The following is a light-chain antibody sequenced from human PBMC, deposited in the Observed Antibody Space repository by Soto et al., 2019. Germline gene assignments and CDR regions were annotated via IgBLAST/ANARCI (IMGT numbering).Light chain of an antibody. V-gene: IGKV1-5*01. CDR3: QQYYSYSDT. CDR2: DAS. Sequence: DIQMTQSPSTLSASVGDRVTITCRASQGISSWLAWYQQKPGKAPRLLIYDASSLESGVPSRFSGSGSGTEFSLTISCLQPDDFATYYCQQYYSYSDTFGQGTKVDI. CDR1: QGISSW. J-gene: IGKJ2*01.